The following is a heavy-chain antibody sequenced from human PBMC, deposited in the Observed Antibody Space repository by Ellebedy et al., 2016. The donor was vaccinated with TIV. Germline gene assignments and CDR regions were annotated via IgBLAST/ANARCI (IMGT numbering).Heavy chain of an antibody. CDR2: IYSGGST. V-gene: IGHV3-53*01. J-gene: IGHJ3*02. D-gene: IGHD2-2*01. Sequence: GESLKISXAASGFTVSSNYMSWVRQAPGKGLEWVLVIYSGGSTYYADSVKGRFTISRDNSKNTLYLQMNSLRAEDTAVYYCARSGGIVVVPAAPDAFDIWGQGTMVTVSS. CDR3: ARSGGIVVVPAAPDAFDI. CDR1: GFTVSSNY.